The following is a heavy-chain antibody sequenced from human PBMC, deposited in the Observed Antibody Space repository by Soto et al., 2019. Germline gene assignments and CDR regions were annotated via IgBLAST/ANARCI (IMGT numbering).Heavy chain of an antibody. CDR1: GFTFSSYG. D-gene: IGHD2-15*01. J-gene: IGHJ5*02. Sequence: QVQLVESGGGVVQPGRSLRLSCAASGFTFSSYGMHWVRQAPGKGLEWVAVIWYDGSNKYYADSVKGRFTISRDNSKNTLYMQMNRLRAEDTAVYYCARDGGGRDGYTVECNWFDPWGQGTLVTVSS. CDR2: IWYDGSNK. V-gene: IGHV3-33*01. CDR3: ARDGGGRDGYTVECNWFDP.